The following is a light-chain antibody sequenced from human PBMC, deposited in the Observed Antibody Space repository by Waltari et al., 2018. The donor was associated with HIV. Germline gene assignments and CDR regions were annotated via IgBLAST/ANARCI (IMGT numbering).Light chain of an antibody. V-gene: IGKV1-5*03. CDR3: HQYNTYFPP. J-gene: IGKJ1*01. CDR1: ESVSGW. Sequence: DIQMTQSPSTLSASIGDRVIITCRASESVSGWLAWYQHKPGKAPKLLIYEGSTLESGVPSRFSGSGSGTEFTLTISSLQPDDFATYYCHQYNTYFPPFGPGTKVDIK. CDR2: EGS.